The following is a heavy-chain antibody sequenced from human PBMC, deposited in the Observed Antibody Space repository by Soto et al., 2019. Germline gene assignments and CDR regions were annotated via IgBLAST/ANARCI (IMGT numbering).Heavy chain of an antibody. CDR2: ISANNGNT. CDR1: GYTFTSYG. Sequence: QVQLVQSGAEVKKPGASVKVSCKASGYTFTSYGISWVRQAPGQGLEWMGWISANNGNTNYAQKLQGRVTMTTDTTESTAYMELRSLRSDDTAVYYCARDIVYSYPTEVPRRFDYWGQGTLVTVSS. D-gene: IGHD5-18*01. J-gene: IGHJ4*02. V-gene: IGHV1-18*04. CDR3: ARDIVYSYPTEVPRRFDY.